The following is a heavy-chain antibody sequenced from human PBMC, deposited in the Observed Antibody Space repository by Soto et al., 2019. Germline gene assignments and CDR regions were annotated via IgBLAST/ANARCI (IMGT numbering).Heavy chain of an antibody. Sequence: SATLSLTCTVSGGSISRGGYYWSWIRQHPGKGLEWIGFIYYSGSTNYNPSLKSRVSISVDTSKNQFSLNLQMDSLRAEDTAVYYCAKDTDTSQNPPLGSWGQGTLVTVSS. V-gene: IGHV4-31*03. CDR2: IYYSGST. CDR3: AKDTDTSQNPPLGS. J-gene: IGHJ4*02. D-gene: IGHD2-8*02. CDR1: GGSISRGGYY.